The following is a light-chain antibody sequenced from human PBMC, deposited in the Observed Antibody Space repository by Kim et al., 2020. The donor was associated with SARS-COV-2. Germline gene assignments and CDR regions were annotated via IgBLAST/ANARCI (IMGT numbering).Light chain of an antibody. CDR1: QDISDY. CDR3: QQYHNLPFT. CDR2: DAS. Sequence: DIQMTQSTSSLSASVGDRVTITCQASQDISDYLNWYQQKPEKAPKLLISDASNLETGVPSRFNGSESGTDFTFTISSLQPEDFATYYCQQYHNLPFTFGQGTKLEI. V-gene: IGKV1-33*01. J-gene: IGKJ2*01.